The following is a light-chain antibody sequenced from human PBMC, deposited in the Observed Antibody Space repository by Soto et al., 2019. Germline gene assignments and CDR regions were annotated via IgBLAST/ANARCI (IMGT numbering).Light chain of an antibody. CDR1: QSLVYSDGNTY. J-gene: IGKJ1*01. CDR2: KVS. CDR3: MQGTHWPPT. V-gene: IGKV2-30*01. Sequence: DVVMTQSPLSLPVTLGQPASISCRSSQSLVYSDGNTYLNWFQQRPGQSPRRLIYKVSNRDSGVPDRVSGSGSGTDFTLKISRVEAEDVWVYYCMQGTHWPPTFGQGTKVEIK.